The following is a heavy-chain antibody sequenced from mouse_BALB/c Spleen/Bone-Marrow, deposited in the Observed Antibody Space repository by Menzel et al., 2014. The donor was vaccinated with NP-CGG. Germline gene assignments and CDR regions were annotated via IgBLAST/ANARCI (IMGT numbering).Heavy chain of an antibody. Sequence: EVMLVESGGGLVKPGRSLYLSCAASGFTFSNYAMSWVRQTPEKGLEWFATFGSGGGYSYYPDTLKGRFTISRDNAKNILYLQMSSLRTEDTAMYYCTRQGDYRDAMDYWGQGTSVTVSS. D-gene: IGHD2-12*01. J-gene: IGHJ4*01. CDR2: FGSGGGYS. V-gene: IGHV5-9-1*01. CDR3: TRQGDYRDAMDY. CDR1: GFTFSNYA.